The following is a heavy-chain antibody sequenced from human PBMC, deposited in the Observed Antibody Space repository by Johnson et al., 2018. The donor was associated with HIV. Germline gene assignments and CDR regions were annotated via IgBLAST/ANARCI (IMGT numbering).Heavy chain of an antibody. CDR3: AKDWADQDSFDI. CDR1: RFTFRIYA. D-gene: IGHD3-16*01. J-gene: IGHJ3*02. CDR2: ISADGDST. V-gene: IGHV3-23*04. Sequence: VQLVESGGVVVQPGGSLRLSCETSRFTFRIYAMTWVRQAPGKGLEWVSSISADGDSTYYADSVKGRFTISRDNPKNTFYLQMNSLRAEDTAIYYCAKDWADQDSFDIWGQGTMVTVSS.